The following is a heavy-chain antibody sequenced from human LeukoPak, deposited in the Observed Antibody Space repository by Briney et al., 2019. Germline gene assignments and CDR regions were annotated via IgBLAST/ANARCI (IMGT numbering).Heavy chain of an antibody. CDR2: IIPIFGTA. D-gene: IGHD6-13*01. V-gene: IGHV1-69*01. J-gene: IGHJ5*02. Sequence: GSSVKVSCKASGGTFSSYAISWVRQAPGQGLEGMGGIIPIFGTANYAQKFQGRVTITADESTSTAYMVLSSLRSEDTAVYYCARDLGRGSSWYNWFDPWGQGTLVTVSS. CDR3: ARDLGRGSSWYNWFDP. CDR1: GGTFSSYA.